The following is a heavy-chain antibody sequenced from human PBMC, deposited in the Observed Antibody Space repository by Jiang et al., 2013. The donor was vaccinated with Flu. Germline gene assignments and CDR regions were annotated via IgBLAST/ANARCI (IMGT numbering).Heavy chain of an antibody. V-gene: IGHV4-30-4*08. J-gene: IGHJ3*01. Sequence: PSQTLSLTCTDSDVSIMPYDYHYSWIRQPPREGPGVDWDIFNRGAPTTTRPLESRVSISVDMSKRQLSLRLISVTAADTAVYYCVREDKGPYHDSGGYASFLGQGTLVTVSS. D-gene: IGHD3-22*01. CDR3: VREDKGPYHDSGGYASF. CDR1: DVSIMPYDYH. CDR2: IFNRGAP.